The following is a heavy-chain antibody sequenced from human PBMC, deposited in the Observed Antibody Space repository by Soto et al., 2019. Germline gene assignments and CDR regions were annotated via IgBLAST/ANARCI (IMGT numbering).Heavy chain of an antibody. CDR2: IYYSGST. V-gene: IGHV4-39*01. J-gene: IGHJ4*02. CDR3: AGLGGYYDSSGETDY. Sequence: QLQLQESGPGLVKPSETLSLTCTVSGGSISSSSYYWGWIRQPPGKGLEWIGSIYYSGSTYYNPSLKSRVTISVDTSKNQFSLKLSSVTAADTAVYYCAGLGGYYDSSGETDYWGQGTLVTVSS. D-gene: IGHD3-22*01. CDR1: GGSISSSSYY.